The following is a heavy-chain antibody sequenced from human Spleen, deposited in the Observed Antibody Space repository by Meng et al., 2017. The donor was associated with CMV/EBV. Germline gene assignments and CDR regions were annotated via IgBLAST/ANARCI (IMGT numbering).Heavy chain of an antibody. V-gene: IGHV1-2*02. CDR3: ARVKRYCTGGSCSSTGYYGMDV. CDR2: IHPHRGDT. CDR1: GYTFTAHY. D-gene: IGHD2-15*01. J-gene: IGHJ6*02. Sequence: ASVKVSCKASGYTFTAHYFHWVRQAPGQGLEWMGWIHPHRGDTNYAQQFQGRVTLTRDTSITTGYMELSRLRSDDMAVYYCARVKRYCTGGSCSSTGYYGMDVWGQGTTVTVSS.